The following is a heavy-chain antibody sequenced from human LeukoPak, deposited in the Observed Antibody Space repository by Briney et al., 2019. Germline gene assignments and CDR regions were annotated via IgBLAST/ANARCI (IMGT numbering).Heavy chain of an antibody. CDR3: ASERGYSGYGDFDY. Sequence: GGSLRLSCAASGFTFSSYWMSWVRHAPGKGLEWVANINQDGSEKYYVDSVKGRFSISRDNAKNSLYLQMSSLRAEDTAVYYCASERGYSGYGDFDYWGQGTLVSLSS. J-gene: IGHJ4*02. CDR2: INQDGSEK. CDR1: GFTFSSYW. D-gene: IGHD5-12*01. V-gene: IGHV3-7*01.